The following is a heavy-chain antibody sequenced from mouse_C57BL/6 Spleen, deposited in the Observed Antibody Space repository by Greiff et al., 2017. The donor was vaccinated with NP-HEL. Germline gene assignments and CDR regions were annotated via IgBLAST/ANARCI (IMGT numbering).Heavy chain of an antibody. CDR1: GYTFTDYY. Sequence: EVQLQQSGPVLVKPGASVKMSCKASGYTFTDYYMNWVKQSHGKSLEWIGVINPYNGGTSYNQKFKGKATLTVDKSSSTAYMELNSLTSEDSAVYYCARSREGAMDYWGQGTSVTVSS. CDR3: ARSREGAMDY. J-gene: IGHJ4*01. CDR2: INPYNGGT. D-gene: IGHD6-1*01. V-gene: IGHV1-19*01.